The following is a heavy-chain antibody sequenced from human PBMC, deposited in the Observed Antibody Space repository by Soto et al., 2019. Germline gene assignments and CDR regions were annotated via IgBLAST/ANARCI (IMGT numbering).Heavy chain of an antibody. D-gene: IGHD6-19*01. V-gene: IGHV3-48*02. J-gene: IGHJ5*02. Sequence: GGSLRLSCAASGFTFSSYSMNWVRQAPGKGLEWVSYVSSSSSTIYYADTVKGRFTISRDNAKNSLYLQMNSLRDEDTAVYYCARDKEQWLVPHGFDPWGQGTLVTVSS. CDR2: VSSSSSTI. CDR1: GFTFSSYS. CDR3: ARDKEQWLVPHGFDP.